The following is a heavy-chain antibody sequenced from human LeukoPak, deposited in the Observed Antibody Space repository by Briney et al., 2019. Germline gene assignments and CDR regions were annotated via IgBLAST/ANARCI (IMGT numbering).Heavy chain of an antibody. Sequence: SETLSLTCTVSGGSISSSSYYWGWIRQPPGKGLEWIGSIYYSGSTYYNPSLKSRVTISVDTSKNQFSLKLSSVTAAGTAVYYCASHGYYDSSGYYRDGDYWGQGTLVTVSS. CDR3: ASHGYYDSSGYYRDGDY. D-gene: IGHD3-22*01. CDR1: GGSISSSSYY. J-gene: IGHJ4*02. V-gene: IGHV4-39*01. CDR2: IYYSGST.